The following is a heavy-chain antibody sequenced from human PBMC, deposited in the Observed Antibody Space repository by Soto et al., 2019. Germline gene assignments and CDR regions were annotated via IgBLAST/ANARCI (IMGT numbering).Heavy chain of an antibody. J-gene: IGHJ6*02. V-gene: IGHV1-58*01. CDR3: AAPLIWPSDYYGMDV. CDR1: GFTFTSSA. CDR2: IVVGSGNT. D-gene: IGHD3-16*01. Sequence: ASVKVSCKASGFTFTSSAVQWVRQARGQRLEWIGWIVVGSGNTNYAQKFQERVTITRDMSTSTAYMELSSLRSEDTAVYYCAAPLIWPSDYYGMDVWGQGTTVTVSS.